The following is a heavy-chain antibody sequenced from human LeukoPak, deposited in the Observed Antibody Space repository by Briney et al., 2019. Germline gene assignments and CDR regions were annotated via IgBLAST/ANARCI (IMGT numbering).Heavy chain of an antibody. J-gene: IGHJ4*02. D-gene: IGHD3-3*01. CDR1: GFTFSSYA. V-gene: IGHV3-23*01. CDR2: ISGSGGST. CDR3: EKAEYYDFLSGYYSKASPGY. Sequence: GGSLRLSCAASGFTFSSYAMSWVRQAPGKGLEWVSAISGSGGSTYYADSVKGRFTISRDNSKNTLYLQMNSLRAEDTAVYYCEKAEYYDFLSGYYSKASPGYWGQGTLVTVSS.